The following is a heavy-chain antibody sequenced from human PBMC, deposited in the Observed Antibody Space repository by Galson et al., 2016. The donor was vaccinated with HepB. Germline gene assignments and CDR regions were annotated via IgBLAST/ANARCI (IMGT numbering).Heavy chain of an antibody. V-gene: IGHV1-46*01. J-gene: IGHJ4*02. D-gene: IGHD5-18*01. CDR2: INPSSGGSA. CDR3: ARDNGYSYGYWDY. Sequence: SVKVSCKASGYTFINYFLHWVRQAPGQGPEWMGIINPSSGGSANFAQKFQGGVSMTSDRSTSTVYMELSSLRSEDTAVYYCARDNGYSYGYWDYWGQGTLVTVSS. CDR1: GYTFINYF.